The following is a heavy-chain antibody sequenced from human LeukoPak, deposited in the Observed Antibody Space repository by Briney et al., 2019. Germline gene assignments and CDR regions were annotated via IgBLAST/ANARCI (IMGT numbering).Heavy chain of an antibody. CDR1: GGSFSGYY. CDR3: ARRVRYGDYYFDY. J-gene: IGHJ4*02. CDR2: INHSGST. V-gene: IGHV4-34*01. D-gene: IGHD4-17*01. Sequence: SETLSLTCAVYGGSFSGYYWSWIRQPPGKGLEWIGEINHSGSTNYNPSLKSRVTISVDTSKNQFSLKLSSVTAADTAVYYCARRVRYGDYYFDYWGQGTLVTVSS.